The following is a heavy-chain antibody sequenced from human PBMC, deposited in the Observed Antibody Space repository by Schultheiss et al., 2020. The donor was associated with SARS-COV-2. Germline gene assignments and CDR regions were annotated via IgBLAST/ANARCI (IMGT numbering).Heavy chain of an antibody. D-gene: IGHD2-21*01. CDR2: ISGSGGST. CDR3: AKDQGAYFFDY. V-gene: IGHV3-23*01. J-gene: IGHJ4*02. Sequence: GGSLRLSCAAAGFTFSNYAMSWVRQAPGKGLEWVSAISGSGGSTYYADSVKGRFTISRDNSKNTLYLQMNSLRAEDTAVYYCAKDQGAYFFDYWGQGTLVTVSS. CDR1: GFTFSNYA.